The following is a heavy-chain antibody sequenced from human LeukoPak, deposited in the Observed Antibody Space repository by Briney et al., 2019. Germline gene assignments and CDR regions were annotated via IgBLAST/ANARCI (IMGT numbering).Heavy chain of an antibody. CDR1: GFTFSSYE. CDR2: ISSSGSTI. CDR3: AKCMGVFGSGGEFDY. Sequence: GGSLRLSCAASGFTFSSYEMNWVRQAPEKGLEWVSYISSSGSTIYYADSVKGRFAISRDNAKNSLYLQMNSLRAEDTAVYYCAKCMGVFGSGGEFDYWGQGTLVTVSS. V-gene: IGHV3-48*03. J-gene: IGHJ4*02. D-gene: IGHD2-8*01.